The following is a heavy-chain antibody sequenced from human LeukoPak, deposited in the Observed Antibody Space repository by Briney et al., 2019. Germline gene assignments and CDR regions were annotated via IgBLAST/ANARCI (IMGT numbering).Heavy chain of an antibody. J-gene: IGHJ4*02. CDR2: IWYDGSNK. CDR1: GFTFSSYA. CDR3: ARGGSSDYDYVWGSYRYYFDY. D-gene: IGHD3-16*02. Sequence: GGSLRLSCAASGFTFSSYAMHWVRQAPGKGLGWVAVIWYDGSNKYYADSVKGRFTISRDNSTNTLYLQMNSLRAEDTAVYYCARGGSSDYDYVWGSYRYYFDYWGQGTLVTVSS. V-gene: IGHV3-33*01.